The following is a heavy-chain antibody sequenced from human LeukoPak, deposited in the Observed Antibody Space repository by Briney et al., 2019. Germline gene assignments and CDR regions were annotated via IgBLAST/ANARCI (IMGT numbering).Heavy chain of an antibody. J-gene: IGHJ6*02. CDR2: IYSGGST. CDR1: GFTVSSNY. CDR3: ARDKAPPDYGGNSGAYYYGMDV. Sequence: GGSLRLSCAASGFTVSSNYMSWVRRAPGKGLEWVSVIYSGGSTYYADSVKGRFTISRDNSKNTLYLQMNSLRAEDTAVYYCARDKAPPDYGGNSGAYYYGMDVWGQGTTVTVSS. V-gene: IGHV3-53*01. D-gene: IGHD4-23*01.